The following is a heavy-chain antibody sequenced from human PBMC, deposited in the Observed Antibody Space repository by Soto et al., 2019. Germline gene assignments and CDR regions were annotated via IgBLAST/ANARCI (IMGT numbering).Heavy chain of an antibody. Sequence: PSETLSLTCAVSGGSITSGGYYWSWIRQHPGKGLEWIGYIYYSGFTYYNPSLKSRVTISVDTSKNQFSLKLSSVTAADTAGYTCARGVSPGGQGTLVPVSS. CDR2: IYYSGFT. V-gene: IGHV4-31*11. J-gene: IGHJ5*02. CDR1: GGSITSGGYY. CDR3: ARGVSP.